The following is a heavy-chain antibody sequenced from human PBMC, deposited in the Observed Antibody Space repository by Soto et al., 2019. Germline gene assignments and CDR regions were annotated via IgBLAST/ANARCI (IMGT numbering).Heavy chain of an antibody. CDR1: GYTFTSYY. J-gene: IGHJ4*02. CDR3: VRRESVAGTFGIDY. V-gene: IGHV1-46*01. D-gene: IGHD6-19*01. CDR2: INPSGGIT. Sequence: GASVKFSCKASGYTFTSYYMHWVRQAPGQVLECMVIINPSGGITSYXXKFQGRVXXTRDTSTSTVXMELSXLRSEDTGVXYCVRRESVAGTFGIDYWRQGTLVTVSS.